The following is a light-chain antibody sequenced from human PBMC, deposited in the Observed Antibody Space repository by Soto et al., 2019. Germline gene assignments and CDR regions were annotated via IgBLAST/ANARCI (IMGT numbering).Light chain of an antibody. CDR2: LES. J-gene: IGKJ2*03. CDR1: QDISTS. Sequence: DTQLTQSPSFLSASVGDRFTGSCLASQDISTSLYCFQQKAGKVTPLMVYLESTLQDGVPPRFSGSGSGKHFTITINNLQAEDFATYYCQHLRTYPFSFGQVTKVDIK. V-gene: IGKV1-9*01. CDR3: QHLRTYPFS.